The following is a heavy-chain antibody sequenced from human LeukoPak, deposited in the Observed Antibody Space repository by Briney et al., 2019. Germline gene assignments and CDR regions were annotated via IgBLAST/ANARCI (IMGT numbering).Heavy chain of an antibody. Sequence: PSETLSLTCTVSGGSISSGGYYWSWIRQPPGKGLEWIGYIYHSGSTYYNPSLKSRVTISVDRSKNQFSLKLSSVTAADTAVYYCAREQALGYSSSAADYWGQGTLVTVSS. CDR2: IYHSGST. J-gene: IGHJ4*02. D-gene: IGHD6-6*01. V-gene: IGHV4-30-2*01. CDR1: GGSISSGGYY. CDR3: AREQALGYSSSAADY.